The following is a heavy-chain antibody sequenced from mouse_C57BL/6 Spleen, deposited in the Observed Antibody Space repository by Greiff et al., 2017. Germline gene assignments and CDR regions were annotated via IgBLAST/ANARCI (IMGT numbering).Heavy chain of an antibody. V-gene: IGHV3-6*01. D-gene: IGHD2-5*01. CDR1: GYSITSGYY. Sequence: VQLKQSGPGLVKPSQSLSLTCSVTGYSITSGYYWNWIRQFPGNKLEWMGYISYDGSNNYNPSLKNRISITRDTSKNQFFLKLNSVTTEDTATYYCARGTYSRAAMDYWGQGTSVTVSS. CDR2: ISYDGSN. CDR3: ARGTYSRAAMDY. J-gene: IGHJ4*01.